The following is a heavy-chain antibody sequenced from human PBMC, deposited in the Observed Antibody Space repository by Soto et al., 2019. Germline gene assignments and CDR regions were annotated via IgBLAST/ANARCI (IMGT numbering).Heavy chain of an antibody. CDR1: GFTFSSND. V-gene: IGHV3-53*01. D-gene: IGHD3-22*01. CDR2: IYSGGST. J-gene: IGHJ3*01. CDR3: ATRPLLPGAP. Sequence: EVQLVESGGGLIQPEGSLRLSCAASGFTFSSNDMNWVRQAPGKGLEWVSLIYSGGSTYYADPVKGRFTISRDNSKNTLYLQMSSLRAEDTAVYYCATRPLLPGAPWGQGTMVTVSS.